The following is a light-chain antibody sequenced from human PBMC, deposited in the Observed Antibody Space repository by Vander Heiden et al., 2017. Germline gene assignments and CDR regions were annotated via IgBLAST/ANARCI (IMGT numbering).Light chain of an antibody. CDR1: QNISNY. CDR2: DAS. V-gene: IGKV1-33*01. Sequence: DIQTTQSPSSLSASVGDRVIITCQASQNISNYLNWYQQKPGKAPKLLIYDASNLETGVPSRFSGSGSGTDFTFTISSLQPEDIATYYCQQYDNLPFTFGQGTKLEI. J-gene: IGKJ2*01. CDR3: QQYDNLPFT.